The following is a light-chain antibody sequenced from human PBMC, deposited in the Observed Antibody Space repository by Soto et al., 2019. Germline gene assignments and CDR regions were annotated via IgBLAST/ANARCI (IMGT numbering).Light chain of an antibody. J-gene: IGLJ2*01. CDR3: SSYAGNNNII. Sequence: QSALTQPPSASGSPGQSVTISCTGTSSDVGNYNFVSWYQHHPGKAPKLVIYEVSKRPSGVPDRFSGSKSANTASLTVSGLQAEDEADYYCSSYAGNNNIIFGGGTKVTVL. CDR2: EVS. V-gene: IGLV2-8*01. CDR1: SSDVGNYNF.